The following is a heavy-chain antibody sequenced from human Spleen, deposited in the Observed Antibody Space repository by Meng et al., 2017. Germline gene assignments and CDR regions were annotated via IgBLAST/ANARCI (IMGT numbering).Heavy chain of an antibody. CDR1: GGSISSSSYY. CDR3: ARGHCSGGSCYGRYGRNFDY. V-gene: IGHV4-39*07. Sequence: SETLSLTCTVSGGSISSSSYYWGWIRQPPGKGLEWIGSIYYSGSTYYNPSLKSRVTISVDTSKNQFSLKLSSVTAADTAVYYCARGHCSGGSCYGRYGRNFDYWGQGTLVTAPQ. CDR2: IYYSGST. D-gene: IGHD2-15*01. J-gene: IGHJ4*02.